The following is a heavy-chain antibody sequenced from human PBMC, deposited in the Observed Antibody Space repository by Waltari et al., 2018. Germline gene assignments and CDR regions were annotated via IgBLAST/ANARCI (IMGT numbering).Heavy chain of an antibody. CDR1: GFTLSSSY. V-gene: IGHV3-74*01. CDR2: INTDGSSA. Sequence: EVQLVESGGGLVQPGGSLRPSCEASGFTLSSSYMHWVRQVPGKGLVWVSRINTDGSSANYADSGKGRFTISRDNGKNTLYLQMNRLGAEDTAVYYCARDGGGNGYIHYWGQGTLVTVSS. J-gene: IGHJ4*02. D-gene: IGHD3-16*01. CDR3: ARDGGGNGYIHY.